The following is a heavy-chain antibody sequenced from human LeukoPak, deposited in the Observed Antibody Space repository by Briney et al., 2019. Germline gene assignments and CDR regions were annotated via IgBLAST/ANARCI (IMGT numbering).Heavy chain of an antibody. D-gene: IGHD1-14*01. J-gene: IGHJ3*02. CDR3: ASGILVIDAFDI. CDR2: IRYDGSNE. CDR1: GFNFSTYG. Sequence: GGSLRLSCAASGFNFSTYGMHWVRQAPGKGLEWVAFIRYDGSNEYYADSVKGRFTISRDNSKNSLYLQMNSLRAEDTAVYYCASGILVIDAFDIWGQGTMVTVSS. V-gene: IGHV3-30*02.